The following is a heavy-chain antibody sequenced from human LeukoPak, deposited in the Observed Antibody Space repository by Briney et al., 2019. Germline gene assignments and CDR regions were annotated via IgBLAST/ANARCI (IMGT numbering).Heavy chain of an antibody. D-gene: IGHD1-26*01. V-gene: IGHV3-23*01. CDR2: ISGSGGST. J-gene: IGHJ4*02. Sequence: PGGSLRLSCVASGFTFSSYAMSWVRQAPGKGLEWVSAISGSGGSTYYADSVKGRFTISRDNTKNTLYLQMNSLRAEDTAVYYCAKGTIVGATTSDYFDYWGQGTLVTVSS. CDR1: GFTFSSYA. CDR3: AKGTIVGATTSDYFDY.